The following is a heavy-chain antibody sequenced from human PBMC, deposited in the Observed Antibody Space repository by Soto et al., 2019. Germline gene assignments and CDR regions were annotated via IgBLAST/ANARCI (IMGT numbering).Heavy chain of an antibody. CDR1: GFTFSSYA. Sequence: QVQLVESGGGVVQPGRSLRLSCAASGFTFSSYAMHWVRQAPGKGLEWVAVISYDGSNKYYADSVKGRFTISRDNSKNTLYLQMNSLRAEDTAVYYCARDELLRWGSSHFDYWGQGTLVTVSS. CDR3: ARDELLRWGSSHFDY. D-gene: IGHD6-6*01. CDR2: ISYDGSNK. J-gene: IGHJ4*02. V-gene: IGHV3-30-3*01.